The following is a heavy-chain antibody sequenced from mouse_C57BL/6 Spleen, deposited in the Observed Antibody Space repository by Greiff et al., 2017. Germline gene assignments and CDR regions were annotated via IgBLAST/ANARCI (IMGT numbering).Heavy chain of an antibody. D-gene: IGHD2-3*01. CDR2: ILPGSGST. V-gene: IGHV1-9*01. CDR3: ARYLYDGYLYYALDY. Sequence: VQLQQSGAELMKPGASVKLSCKASGYTFTGYWIEWVKQRPGHGLEWIGEILPGSGSTNYNEKFKGKATLTADTSSNTAYMQLISLTTKDSAIYYCARYLYDGYLYYALDYWGQGTSVTVSS. J-gene: IGHJ4*01. CDR1: GYTFTGYW.